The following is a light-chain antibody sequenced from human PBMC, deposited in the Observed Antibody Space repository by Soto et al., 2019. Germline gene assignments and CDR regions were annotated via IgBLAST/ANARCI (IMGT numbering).Light chain of an antibody. CDR1: QSISSW. V-gene: IGKV1-5*03. CDR3: QQYNSYSPYT. CDR2: KAS. J-gene: IGKJ2*01. Sequence: DIQMTQSPSTLSASVGDRVTITCRASQSISSWLAWYQQKPGKAPKLLIYKASSLESGVPSRFSGSGSGTEFTLTISRLQPDDSATYYCQQYNSYSPYTFGQGTKLEI.